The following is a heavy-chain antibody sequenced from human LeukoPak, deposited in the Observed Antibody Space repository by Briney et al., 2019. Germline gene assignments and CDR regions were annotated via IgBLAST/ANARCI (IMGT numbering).Heavy chain of an antibody. CDR3: TKNDVGDYGT. V-gene: IGHV4-39*01. D-gene: IGHD4-17*01. CDR1: GASISRSTYY. Sequence: SETLSLTCSVSGASISRSTYYWGWIRQPPGKGLEWIGSVFHTGTAYYNPSLRSRVTISVDTSKNQFSLKLSFVTAADTAVYYCTKNDVGDYGTWGQGTLVTVSS. J-gene: IGHJ5*02. CDR2: VFHTGTA.